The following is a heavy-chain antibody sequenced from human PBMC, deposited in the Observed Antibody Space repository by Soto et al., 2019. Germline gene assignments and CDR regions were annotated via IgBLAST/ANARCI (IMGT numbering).Heavy chain of an antibody. CDR3: ARVGGGYCSGATCFGFDP. J-gene: IGHJ5*02. CDR2: INPNSGGT. Sequence: QVQLVQSGAEVKKPGASVKVSCKASGYTFTGYYMHWVRQAPGQGLEWMGWINPNSGGTNYAQKFQGWVTRTRDTSISTAYMELSRLRSDDTAVYYCARVGGGYCSGATCFGFDPWGQGTLVTVSS. CDR1: GYTFTGYY. V-gene: IGHV1-2*04. D-gene: IGHD2-15*01.